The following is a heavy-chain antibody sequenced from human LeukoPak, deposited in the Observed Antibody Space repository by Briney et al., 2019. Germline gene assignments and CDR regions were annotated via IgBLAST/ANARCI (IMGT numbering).Heavy chain of an antibody. CDR3: ARDLTTSSTAYFHH. D-gene: IGHD6-6*01. CDR1: GFTFSSYT. J-gene: IGHJ1*01. V-gene: IGHV3-48*01. Sequence: GGSLRLSCAASGFTFSSYTMNWVRQAPGKGLEWVSYINTGSSSMTYADSVKGRFTISRDNAKNSLYLQMNSLRADDTAVYYCARDLTTSSTAYFHHWGQGTLVTVSS. CDR2: INTGSSSM.